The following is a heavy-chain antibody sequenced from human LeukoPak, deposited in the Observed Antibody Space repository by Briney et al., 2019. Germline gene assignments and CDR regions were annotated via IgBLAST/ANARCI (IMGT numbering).Heavy chain of an antibody. CDR1: GGSFSGYY. CDR2: INHSGST. Sequence: SETLSLTCAVYGGSFSGYYWSWIRQPPGKGLEWIGEINHSGSTNYNPSLKSRVTISVDTSKNQLSLKLSSVTAADTAVYYCARGSVGIVVVPAATNFDYWGQGTLVTVSS. D-gene: IGHD2-2*01. J-gene: IGHJ4*02. V-gene: IGHV4-34*01. CDR3: ARGSVGIVVVPAATNFDY.